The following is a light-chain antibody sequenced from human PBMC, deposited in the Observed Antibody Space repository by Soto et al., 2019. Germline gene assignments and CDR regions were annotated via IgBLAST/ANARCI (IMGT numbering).Light chain of an antibody. CDR2: DNN. CDR3: GTWDSSLSAVV. Sequence: QSALTQPPSVSAAPGQKVTISCSGSSSNIGNNYVSWYQHLPGTAPKLLIFDNNKLPSGIPDRFSGSKSGTSATLGITGLQTGDEADYYCGTWDSSLSAVVFGGGTKLTVL. CDR1: SSNIGNNY. J-gene: IGLJ2*01. V-gene: IGLV1-51*01.